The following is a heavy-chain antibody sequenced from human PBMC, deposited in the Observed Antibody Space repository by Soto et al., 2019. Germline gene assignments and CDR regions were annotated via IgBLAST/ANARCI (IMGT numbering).Heavy chain of an antibody. CDR1: GGSISGYY. Sequence: PSETLSLTCTVSGGSISGYYCSWLRQPPGKGLEWIGYIYSIGSTNYNPSLRSRVTMSIDTSQEQFSLKLSSVTATDTAVYYCARHVNLPLAGSGFDPWGRGTLFIVS. J-gene: IGHJ5*02. CDR3: ARHVNLPLAGSGFDP. D-gene: IGHD6-19*01. CDR2: IYSIGST. V-gene: IGHV4-59*08.